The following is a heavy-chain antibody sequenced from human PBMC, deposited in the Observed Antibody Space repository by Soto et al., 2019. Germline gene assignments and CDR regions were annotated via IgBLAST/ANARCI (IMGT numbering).Heavy chain of an antibody. CDR1: GDSFSTYF. D-gene: IGHD3-16*01. CDR3: VKSQSGSSAAAFDI. J-gene: IGHJ3*02. V-gene: IGHV3-23*01. Sequence: EVQIFESGGDLVQPGGSLRVSCVVSGDSFSTYFMNWVRQAPGKWLEWVSGVTGSGLSTWYADSVKGRFTISRDNPKNTVFLQMNSLRADDTAVYYCVKSQSGSSAAAFDIWGQGTMVTVSS. CDR2: VTGSGLST.